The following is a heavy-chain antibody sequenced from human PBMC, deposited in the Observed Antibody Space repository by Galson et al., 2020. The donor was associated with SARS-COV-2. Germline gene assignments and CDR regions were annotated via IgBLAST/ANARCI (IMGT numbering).Heavy chain of an antibody. CDR3: ARLACCVGSGYARPLDY. Sequence: GESLKISCRGSGYSFSNYWLGWVRQMPGKGPELMAIIYPDDSDTRYSPSFQGQLAISADKSINTAYLQWSSLKASDSATYYCARLACCVGSGYARPLDYWGQGARVTVSS. V-gene: IGHV5-51*01. D-gene: IGHD2-2*01. CDR2: IYPDDSDT. CDR1: GYSFSNYW. J-gene: IGHJ4*02.